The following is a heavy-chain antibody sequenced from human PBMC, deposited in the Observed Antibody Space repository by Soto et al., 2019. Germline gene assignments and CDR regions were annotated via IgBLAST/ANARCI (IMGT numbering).Heavy chain of an antibody. CDR2: LYYGRSA. J-gene: IGHJ6*02. CDR1: GDSISSYY. D-gene: IGHD3-10*01. CDR3: AFGEESRYYYYGMDV. Sequence: SETLSLTCTVSGDSISSYYCMWIRQPPGKGLESIGYLYYGRSANYNPSLKSRVTLSVDTSTNQCSLTLSSMTAADTAVYYCAFGEESRYYYYGMDVWCQGTTVTVSS. V-gene: IGHV4-59*01.